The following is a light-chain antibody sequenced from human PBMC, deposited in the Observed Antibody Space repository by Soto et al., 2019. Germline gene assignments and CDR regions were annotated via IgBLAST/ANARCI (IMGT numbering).Light chain of an antibody. CDR3: SSYTSSSTYV. CDR2: EVS. J-gene: IGLJ1*01. CDR1: SSDVGSYNR. V-gene: IGLV2-18*02. Sequence: QSVLTQPPSVSGSPGQSVTISCTGTSSDVGSYNRVSWYQQSPGTAPKLMIYEVSNRPSGVPDRFSGSKSGNTASLTISGLQAEGEADYYCSSYTSSSTYVFGTGTKVTVL.